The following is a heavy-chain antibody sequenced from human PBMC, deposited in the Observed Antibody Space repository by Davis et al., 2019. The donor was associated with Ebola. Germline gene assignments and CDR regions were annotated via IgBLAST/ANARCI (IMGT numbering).Heavy chain of an antibody. D-gene: IGHD6-19*01. CDR1: GFVFSSYV. Sequence: GESLKISCAASGFVFSSYVMSWVRRAPGKGPEWVSTLGLSADTYYADSVKGRFTISRDNSKNTLHLQMNSLRVEDTAIYYCAKGTSNVWFDVWGQGTMVTVSS. CDR2: LGLSADT. J-gene: IGHJ3*01. CDR3: AKGTSNVWFDV. V-gene: IGHV3-23*01.